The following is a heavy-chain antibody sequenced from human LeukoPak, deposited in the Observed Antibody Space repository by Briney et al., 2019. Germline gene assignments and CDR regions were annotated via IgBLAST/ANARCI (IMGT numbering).Heavy chain of an antibody. Sequence: ASVRVSCKTSGYSFTDYYIHWVRQAPGQGLEWMGWINTKSGRISSARKFQGRVTTTRDPSITTVYMDMAWLTSDDTAIYFCARADFIDAGPYLIGPWGQGTLVTVSS. CDR3: ARADFIDAGPYLIGP. V-gene: IGHV1-2*02. CDR1: GYSFTDYY. J-gene: IGHJ5*02. CDR2: INTKSGRI. D-gene: IGHD3-3*01.